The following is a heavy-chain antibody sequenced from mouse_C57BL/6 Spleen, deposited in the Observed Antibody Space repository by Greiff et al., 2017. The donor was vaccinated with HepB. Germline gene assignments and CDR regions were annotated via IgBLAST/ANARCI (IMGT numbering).Heavy chain of an antibody. V-gene: IGHV1-69*01. Sequence: QVQLQQSGAELVMPGASVKLSCKASGYTFTSYWMHWVKQRPGQGLEWIGEIDPSDSYTNYNQKFKGKSTLTVDKSSSTAYMQLSSLTSEDSAVYYCARHYYGNAMDYWGQGTSVTVSS. J-gene: IGHJ4*01. CDR2: IDPSDSYT. D-gene: IGHD1-1*01. CDR3: ARHYYGNAMDY. CDR1: GYTFTSYW.